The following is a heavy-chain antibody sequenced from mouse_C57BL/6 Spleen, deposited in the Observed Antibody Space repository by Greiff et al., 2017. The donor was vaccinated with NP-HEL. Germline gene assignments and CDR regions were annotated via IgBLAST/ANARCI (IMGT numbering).Heavy chain of an antibody. CDR2: ISDGGSYT. CDR1: GFTFSSYA. D-gene: IGHD2-5*01. CDR3: ARDSNSSFAY. V-gene: IGHV5-4*03. J-gene: IGHJ3*01. Sequence: EVKLMESGGGLVKPGGSLKLSCAASGFTFSSYAMSWVRQTPEKRLEWVATISDGGSYTYYPDNVKGRFTISRDNAKNNLYRQMSHLKSEDTAMYYCARDSNSSFAYWGQGTLVTVSA.